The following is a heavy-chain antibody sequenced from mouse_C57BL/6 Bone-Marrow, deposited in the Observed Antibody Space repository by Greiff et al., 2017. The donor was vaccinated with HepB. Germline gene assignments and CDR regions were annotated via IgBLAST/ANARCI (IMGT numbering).Heavy chain of an antibody. J-gene: IGHJ1*03. CDR3: AMKPVYYYGSRYWYFDV. Sequence: EVQGVESGGGLVKPGGSLKLSCAASGFTFSDYGMHWVRQAPEKGLEWVAYISSGSSTIYYADTVKGRFTISRDNAKNTLFLQMTSLRSEDTAMYYCAMKPVYYYGSRYWYFDVWGTGTTVTVSS. V-gene: IGHV5-17*01. CDR2: ISSGSSTI. CDR1: GFTFSDYG. D-gene: IGHD1-1*01.